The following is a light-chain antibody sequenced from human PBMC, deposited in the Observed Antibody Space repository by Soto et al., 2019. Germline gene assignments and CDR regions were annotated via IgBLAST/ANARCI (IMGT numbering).Light chain of an antibody. Sequence: DIQMTQSPSSLSSSVGDRVTITCRASQSISSYLNWNQQKPGKAPKLLLYAASSLQSGVPSRFGGSGSGTDYTLTISSLQPEDFATFYCQQSYSTLYTFGQGTKLEIK. V-gene: IGKV1-39*01. CDR1: QSISSY. CDR2: AAS. J-gene: IGKJ2*01. CDR3: QQSYSTLYT.